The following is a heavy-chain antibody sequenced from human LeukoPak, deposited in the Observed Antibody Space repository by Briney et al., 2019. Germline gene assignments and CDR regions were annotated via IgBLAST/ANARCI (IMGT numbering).Heavy chain of an antibody. J-gene: IGHJ4*02. Sequence: SGGSLRLSCAASGFTFSSYAMHWVRQAPGKGLEWVAVISYDGSNKYYADSVKGRFTISRDNSKNTLYLQMNSLRAEDTAVYYCARGSCSGGSCYWSFDYWGQGTLVTVSS. V-gene: IGHV3-30-3*01. D-gene: IGHD2-15*01. CDR3: ARGSCSGGSCYWSFDY. CDR1: GFTFSSYA. CDR2: ISYDGSNK.